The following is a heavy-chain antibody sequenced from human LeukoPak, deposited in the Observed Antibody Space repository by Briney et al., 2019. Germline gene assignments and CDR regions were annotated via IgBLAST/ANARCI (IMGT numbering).Heavy chain of an antibody. CDR3: ARDSLGALNYYYYGMDV. Sequence: SETLSLTCAVYGGSFSGYYWSWIRQHPGKGLEWIGYIYYSGSTYYNPSLKSRVTISVDTSKNQFSLKLSSVTAADTAVYYCARDSLGALNYYYYGMDVWGQGTTVTVSS. J-gene: IGHJ6*02. CDR1: GGSFSGYY. CDR2: IYYSGST. V-gene: IGHV4-31*11. D-gene: IGHD3-3*01.